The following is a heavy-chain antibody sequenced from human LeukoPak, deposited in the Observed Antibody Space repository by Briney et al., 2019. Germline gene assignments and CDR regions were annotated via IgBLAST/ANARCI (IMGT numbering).Heavy chain of an antibody. J-gene: IGHJ4*02. CDR1: GYSISSGYY. V-gene: IGHV4-38-2*02. CDR3: ARDLGLGGYDLGLIY. CDR2: IYHSGST. D-gene: IGHD5-12*01. Sequence: SETLSLTCAVSGYSISSGYYWGWIRQPPGKGLEWIGSIYHSGSTYYNPSLKSRVTMSVDTSKNQFSLKLSSVTAADTAVYYCARDLGLGGYDLGLIYWGQGTLVTVSS.